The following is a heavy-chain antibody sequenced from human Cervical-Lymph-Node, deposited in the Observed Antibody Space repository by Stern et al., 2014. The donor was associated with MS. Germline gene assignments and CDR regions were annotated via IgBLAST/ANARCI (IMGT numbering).Heavy chain of an antibody. CDR3: ASSSWYDY. CDR1: GGSFSGYY. D-gene: IGHD6-13*01. J-gene: IGHJ4*02. V-gene: IGHV4-34*01. CDR2: INHSGST. Sequence: QVQLQQWGAGLLKPSETLSLTCAVYGGSFSGYYWSWIRQPPGKGLEWIGEINHSGSTNYNPSLKSRVTISVDTSKNQFSLKLSSVTAADTAVYYCASSSWYDYWGQGTLVTVSS.